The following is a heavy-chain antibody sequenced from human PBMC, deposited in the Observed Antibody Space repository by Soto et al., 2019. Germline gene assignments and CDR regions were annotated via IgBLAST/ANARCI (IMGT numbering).Heavy chain of an antibody. CDR3: AREQRDYGDLYYFDY. J-gene: IGHJ4*02. Sequence: ASVKVSCKASGYTFTSYGISWVRQAPGQGLEWMGWISAYNGNTNYAQKLQGRVTMTTDTSTSTAYMELRSLRSDDTAVYYCAREQRDYGDLYYFDYWGQGTLVTVSS. CDR2: ISAYNGNT. D-gene: IGHD4-17*01. CDR1: GYTFTSYG. V-gene: IGHV1-18*01.